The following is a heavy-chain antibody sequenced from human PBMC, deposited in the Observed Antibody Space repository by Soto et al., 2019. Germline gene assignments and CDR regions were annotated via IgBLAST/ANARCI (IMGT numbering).Heavy chain of an antibody. D-gene: IGHD3-3*01. V-gene: IGHV3-48*03. CDR3: ARGRGVAYDFWSGYYTDDYYFDY. CDR2: ISSSGSTI. CDR1: GFTFSSYE. J-gene: IGHJ4*02. Sequence: GGSLRLSCAASGFTFSSYEMNWVRQAPGKGLEWVSYISSSGSTIYYADSVKGRFTISRDNAKNSLYLQMNSLRAEDTAVYYCARGRGVAYDFWSGYYTDDYYFDYWGQGTLVTVS.